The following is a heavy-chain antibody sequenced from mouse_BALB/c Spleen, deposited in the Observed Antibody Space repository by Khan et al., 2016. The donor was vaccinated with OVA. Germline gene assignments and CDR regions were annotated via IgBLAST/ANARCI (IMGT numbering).Heavy chain of an antibody. V-gene: IGHV3-8*02. CDR2: ISYSGNT. CDR3: ACELRGFAY. CDR1: GDSITSDY. J-gene: IGHJ3*01. D-gene: IGHD1-1*01. Sequence: VQLKESGPSLVKPSQTLSLTCSVTGDSITSDYWNWIRKFPGNKLEYMGYISYSGNTYYNPSLKSRISITRDTSKSQYYLQLNSVTTEDTATYYCACELRGFAYWGQGTLVTVSA.